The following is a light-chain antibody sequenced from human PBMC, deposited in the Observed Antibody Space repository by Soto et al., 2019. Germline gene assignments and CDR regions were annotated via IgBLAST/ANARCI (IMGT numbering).Light chain of an antibody. CDR2: SNV. Sequence: QSVLTQPPSASGTPGQRVAISCSGSSSNIGSNTVNWYQQIPETAPKLLIYSNVNRPSGVPDRFSASKSGTSASLAITGLQAEDEGDYFCQSYDSSLSGSLYVFGTGTKVTVL. CDR3: QSYDSSLSGSLYV. V-gene: IGLV1-40*01. J-gene: IGLJ1*01. CDR1: SSNIGSNT.